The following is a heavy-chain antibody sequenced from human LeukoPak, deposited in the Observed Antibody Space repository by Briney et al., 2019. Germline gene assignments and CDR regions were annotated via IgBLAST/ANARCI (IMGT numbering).Heavy chain of an antibody. Sequence: ASVKVSCKASGYSFTYKYMHWVRQAPGQGLEWMGWINPNSGGTDYAQKFQGRVTMTTDASMSTAYMELSRLTSDDTAVYYCARDYYGSGTSSGWFDHWGQGTLVTVSS. CDR2: INPNSGGT. V-gene: IGHV1-2*02. CDR3: ARDYYGSGTSSGWFDH. J-gene: IGHJ5*02. CDR1: GYSFTYKY. D-gene: IGHD3-10*01.